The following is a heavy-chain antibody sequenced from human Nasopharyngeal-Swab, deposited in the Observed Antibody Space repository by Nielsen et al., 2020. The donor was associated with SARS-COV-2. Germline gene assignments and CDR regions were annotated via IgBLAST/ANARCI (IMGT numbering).Heavy chain of an antibody. Sequence: GGSLRLSYTASGFTFTTYAMSWVRQAPGKGLEWVSAISGIGDRTYYADSVQGRFTISRDNSKNTLYLQMNSLRAEDTAVYYCAKRLSCTSTSCYAFDYWGQGTLVTVSS. D-gene: IGHD2-2*01. CDR2: ISGIGDRT. V-gene: IGHV3-23*01. CDR3: AKRLSCTSTSCYAFDY. CDR1: GFTFTTYA. J-gene: IGHJ4*02.